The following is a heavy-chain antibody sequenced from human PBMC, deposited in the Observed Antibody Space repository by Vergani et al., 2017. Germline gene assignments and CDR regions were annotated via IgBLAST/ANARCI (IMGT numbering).Heavy chain of an antibody. J-gene: IGHJ1*01. Sequence: QVQLQESGPGLVKPSETLSLTCTVSGGSISSYYWSWIRQPPGKGLEWIGYIYYSGSTNYNPSLKSRVTISVDTSKNQFSLKLSSVTAADTAVYYCAGLDYDVWSGGQGHQHWGQGTLVTVSS. V-gene: IGHV4-59*08. CDR2: IYYSGST. CDR1: GGSISSYY. CDR3: AGLDYDVWSGGQGHQH. D-gene: IGHD3-3*01.